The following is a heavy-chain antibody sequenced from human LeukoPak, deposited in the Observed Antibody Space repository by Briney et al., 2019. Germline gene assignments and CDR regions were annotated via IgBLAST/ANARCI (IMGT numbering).Heavy chain of an antibody. J-gene: IGHJ3*02. Sequence: SVKVSCKASGGTFSSYAISWVRQAPGQGLEWMGRIIPILGIANYAQKLQGRVTMTTDTSTSTAYMELRSLRSDDTAVYYCASFNSRQQLPFDIWGQGTMVTVSS. D-gene: IGHD6-13*01. CDR2: IIPILGIA. CDR3: ASFNSRQQLPFDI. V-gene: IGHV1-69*04. CDR1: GGTFSSYA.